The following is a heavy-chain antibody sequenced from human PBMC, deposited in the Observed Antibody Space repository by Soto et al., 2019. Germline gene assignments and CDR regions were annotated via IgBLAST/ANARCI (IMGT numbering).Heavy chain of an antibody. Sequence: QVQLVQSGAEVREPGASVKVSCKASGYSFTSLDINWVRQTTGQGLEWMGWISAYSSNTNYAQKLQGRLTMTTDTSTSTAYMELRSLRSDDTAVYYCARDADILTGYYTSGWFDPWGQGTLVTVSS. CDR2: ISAYSSNT. CDR1: GYSFTSLD. CDR3: ARDADILTGYYTSGWFDP. D-gene: IGHD3-9*01. J-gene: IGHJ5*02. V-gene: IGHV1-18*01.